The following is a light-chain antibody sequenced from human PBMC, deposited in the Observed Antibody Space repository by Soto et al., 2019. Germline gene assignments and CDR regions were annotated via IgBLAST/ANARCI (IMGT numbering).Light chain of an antibody. V-gene: IGLV2-14*01. CDR3: SSYTSSSTYV. CDR2: EVS. J-gene: IGLJ1*01. CDR1: SSDVGGYNF. Sequence: QSALTQPASVSGSPGQSITISCTGTSSDVGGYNFVSWYQQHPGKAPKLVIYEVSHRPSGVSYRFSGSKSGNTASLTISGLQAEDKADYYCSSYTSSSTYVFGTGTKVTVL.